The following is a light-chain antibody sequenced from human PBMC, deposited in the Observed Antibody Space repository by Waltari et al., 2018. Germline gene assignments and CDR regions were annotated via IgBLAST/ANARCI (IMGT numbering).Light chain of an antibody. Sequence: CRASPSVMLTLGWYQQKAGKAPKRLMSRALDRESGVPSRFSASGSGTIFTRTIDPLQPDDFATYYCHHYSSCSYPFGQRTNLEI. V-gene: IGKV1-5*03. CDR1: PSVMLT. CDR3: HHYSSCSYP. J-gene: IGKJ2*01. CDR2: RAL.